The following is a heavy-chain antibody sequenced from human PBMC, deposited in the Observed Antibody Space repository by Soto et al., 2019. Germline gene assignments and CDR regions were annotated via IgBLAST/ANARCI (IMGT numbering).Heavy chain of an antibody. CDR2: ISDGGGST. V-gene: IGHV3-23*01. D-gene: IGHD2-2*02. CDR3: ARTPPYCSSTSCYIDY. Sequence: PGGSLRLSCAASGFTFSSYAMSWVRQAPGKGLEWVSGISDGGGSTYYADSVKGRFTVSRDNSKNTLYLQVNSLRAEDTAVYYCARTPPYCSSTSCYIDYWGQGTLVT. J-gene: IGHJ4*02. CDR1: GFTFSSYA.